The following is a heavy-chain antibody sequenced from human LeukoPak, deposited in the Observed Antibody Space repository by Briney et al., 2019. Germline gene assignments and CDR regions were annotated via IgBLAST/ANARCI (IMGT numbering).Heavy chain of an antibody. CDR1: GFTFSSYW. Sequence: GGSLRPSCAASGFTFSSYWMSWVRQAPGKGLEWVANIKQDGSEKYYVDSVKGRFTISRDNAKNSLYLQMSSLRADETAVYYCARDTYGSSGLYLDFWGQGTLVTVSS. V-gene: IGHV3-7*01. D-gene: IGHD3-22*01. J-gene: IGHJ4*02. CDR3: ARDTYGSSGLYLDF. CDR2: IKQDGSEK.